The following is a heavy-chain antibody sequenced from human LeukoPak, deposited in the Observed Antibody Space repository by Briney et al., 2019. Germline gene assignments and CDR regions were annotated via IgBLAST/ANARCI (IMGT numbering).Heavy chain of an antibody. V-gene: IGHV1-69*13. J-gene: IGHJ4*02. D-gene: IGHD2-21*01. CDR1: GGTFSSYA. CDR2: IIPISGTA. CDR3: ARVGSKGIVGPFDY. Sequence: SVKVSCKASGGTFSSYAITWVRQAPGQGLEWMGGIIPISGTANYAQMFQGRVTITADDSTSTAYMELSSLRSEDTAVYYCARVGSKGIVGPFDYWGQGTLVTVSS.